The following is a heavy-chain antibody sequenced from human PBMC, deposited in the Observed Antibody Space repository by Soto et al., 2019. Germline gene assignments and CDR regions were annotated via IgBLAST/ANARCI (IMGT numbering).Heavy chain of an antibody. CDR3: ARAAYCGGDCLTLDY. D-gene: IGHD2-21*02. J-gene: IGHJ4*02. CDR1: GFTFSSYA. Sequence: GGSLRLSCAASGFTFSSYAMHWVRQAPGKGLEWVAVISYDGSNKYYADSVKGRFTISRDNSKNTLYLQMNSLRAEDTALYYCARAAYCGGDCLTLDYRGQGTLVTVSS. CDR2: ISYDGSNK. V-gene: IGHV3-30-3*01.